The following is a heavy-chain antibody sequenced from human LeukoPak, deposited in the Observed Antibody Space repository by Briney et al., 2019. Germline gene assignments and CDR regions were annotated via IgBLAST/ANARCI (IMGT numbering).Heavy chain of an antibody. Sequence: PGGSLRLSCAASGFTFSSYGMSWVRQAPGKGLEWVSAISGSGGSTYYADSVKGRSTISRDNAKNSLYLQLNSLRVEDTAVSYCASHDFWNPFFDYWGQGTLVTVSS. CDR2: ISGSGGST. CDR1: GFTFSSYG. CDR3: ASHDFWNPFFDY. J-gene: IGHJ4*02. D-gene: IGHD3-3*01. V-gene: IGHV3-23*01.